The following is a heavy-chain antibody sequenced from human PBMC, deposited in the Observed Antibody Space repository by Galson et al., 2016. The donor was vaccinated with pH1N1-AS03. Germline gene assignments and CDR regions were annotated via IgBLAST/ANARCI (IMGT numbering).Heavy chain of an antibody. V-gene: IGHV2-70*20. D-gene: IGHD6-13*01. J-gene: IGHJ4*02. CDR1: GFSLTSPGVC. Sequence: LVKPTQTLTLTCSFSGFSLTSPGVCVTRVRQPPGKALEWLATIDSDDDKYYTTSLKTRLTISKDTSKNQVVLTMTNMDPVDTATYYCARVWGAAAGYFDYWGPGNLVVVSS. CDR3: ARVWGAAAGYFDY. CDR2: IDSDDDK.